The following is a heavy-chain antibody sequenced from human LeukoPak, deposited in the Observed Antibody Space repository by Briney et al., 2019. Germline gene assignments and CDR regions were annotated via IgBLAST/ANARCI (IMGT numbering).Heavy chain of an antibody. Sequence: GGSLRLSCAASGFTFDDYAMHWVRQAPGKGLEWVSGISWNSGSIGYADSVKGRFTISRDNAKNSLYLQMNSLRAEDTAVYYCARDDTSIFRVDYYYMDVWGKGTTVTVSS. CDR3: ARDDTSIFRVDYYYMDV. CDR2: ISWNSGSI. CDR1: GFTFDDYA. J-gene: IGHJ6*03. D-gene: IGHD3-3*01. V-gene: IGHV3-9*01.